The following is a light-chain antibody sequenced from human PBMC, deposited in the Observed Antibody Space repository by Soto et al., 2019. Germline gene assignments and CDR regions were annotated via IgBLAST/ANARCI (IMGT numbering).Light chain of an antibody. CDR3: ATWDRILSVVV. V-gene: IGLV2-23*02. Sequence: QSVLTQPASVSGSPGQSITISCTGTSSDVGSYSLVSWYQQRPGKVPQLIIYEVTKRPSGVSNRFSGSKSANTASLTISGLQAEDEADYYCATWDRILSVVVFGGGTKLTVL. CDR1: SSDVGSYSL. J-gene: IGLJ2*01. CDR2: EVT.